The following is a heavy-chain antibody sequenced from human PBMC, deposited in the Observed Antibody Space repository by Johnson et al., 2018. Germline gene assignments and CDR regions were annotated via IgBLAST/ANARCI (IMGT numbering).Heavy chain of an antibody. CDR3: ASEPIPPRPHFDY. CDR1: GFTFSTYW. J-gene: IGHJ4*02. D-gene: IGHD2-2*02. CDR2: INQDGSEP. Sequence: EVQLVESGGGLVQPGGSLRLSCAASGFTFSTYWMTWVRQAPGKGLEWVANINQDGSEPYYVDSVKGRFTISRDNAKNSLYLQMNSLRVEDTAVYYCASEPIPPRPHFDYWGQGTLVTVSS. V-gene: IGHV3-7*01.